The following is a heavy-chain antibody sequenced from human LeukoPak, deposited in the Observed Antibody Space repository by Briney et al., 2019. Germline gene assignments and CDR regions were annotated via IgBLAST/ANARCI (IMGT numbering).Heavy chain of an antibody. CDR2: INHSGST. Sequence: SETLSLTCAVYGGSFSGYYWSWTRQPPGKGLEWIGEINHSGSTNYNPSLKSRVTISVDTSKNQFSLKLSSVTAADTAVYYCARGKGHDYGDQRNFDYWGQGTLVTVSS. D-gene: IGHD4-17*01. CDR1: GGSFSGYY. J-gene: IGHJ4*02. V-gene: IGHV4-34*01. CDR3: ARGKGHDYGDQRNFDY.